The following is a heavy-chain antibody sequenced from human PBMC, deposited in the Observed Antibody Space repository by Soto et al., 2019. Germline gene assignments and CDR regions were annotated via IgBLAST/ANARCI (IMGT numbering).Heavy chain of an antibody. J-gene: IGHJ6*02. CDR3: AREEQSYGMDV. V-gene: IGHV1-18*01. Sequence: ASVKVSCKASGYTFTSYGISWVRQAPGQGLEWMGWISAYNGNTNYAQKFQGRVTITVDESTSTAYMKLSSLRSEDTAVYYCAREEQSYGMDVWGQGTTVTVSS. CDR1: GYTFTSYG. CDR2: ISAYNGNT.